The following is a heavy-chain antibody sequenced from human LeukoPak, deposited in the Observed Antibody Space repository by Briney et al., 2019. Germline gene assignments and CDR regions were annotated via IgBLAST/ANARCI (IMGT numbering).Heavy chain of an antibody. CDR3: ARLQGWLQPTFDY. Sequence: PSETLSLTCTVSGGSISSYYWSWIRQPPGKGLEWIGEINHSGSTNYNPSLKSRVTISVDTSKNQFSLKLSSVTAADTAVYYCARLQGWLQPTFDYWGQGTLVTVSS. CDR1: GGSISSYY. V-gene: IGHV4-34*01. D-gene: IGHD5-24*01. CDR2: INHSGST. J-gene: IGHJ4*02.